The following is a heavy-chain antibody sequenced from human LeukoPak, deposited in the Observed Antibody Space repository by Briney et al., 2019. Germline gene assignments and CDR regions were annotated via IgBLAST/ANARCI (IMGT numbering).Heavy chain of an antibody. J-gene: IGHJ4*02. CDR2: IWYDGSNK. CDR1: GFTFSRYA. D-gene: IGHD3-22*01. Sequence: GGSLRLSCEASGFTFSRYAMHWVRQAPGKGLEWVAVIWYDGSNKYYADSVKGRFTISRDNSKNTLYLQMNSLRAEDTAVYYCAKPHRYYDSSGYSAIDYWGQGTLVTVSS. V-gene: IGHV3-33*06. CDR3: AKPHRYYDSSGYSAIDY.